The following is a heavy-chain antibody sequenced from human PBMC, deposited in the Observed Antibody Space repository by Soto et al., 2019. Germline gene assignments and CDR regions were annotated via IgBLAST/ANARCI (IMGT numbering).Heavy chain of an antibody. CDR1: GYTFTSYD. CDR2: MNPNSGNT. J-gene: IGHJ6*02. CDR3: AGGGSLSYYYYYYGMDV. V-gene: IGHV1-8*01. D-gene: IGHD3-10*01. Sequence: ASVKVSCKASGYTFTSYDINWVRQATGQGLEWMGWMNPNSGNTGYAQKFQGRVTMTRNTSIGTAYMELSSLRSEDTAVYYCAGGGSLSYYYYYYGMDVWGQGTTVTVSS.